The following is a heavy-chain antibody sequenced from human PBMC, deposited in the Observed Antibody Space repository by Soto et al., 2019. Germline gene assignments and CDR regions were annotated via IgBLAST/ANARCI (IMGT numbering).Heavy chain of an antibody. CDR2: IFYDGSNE. CDR1: PMIFRNFG. V-gene: IGHV3-30*18. CDR3: AKDRRYCSGGSCYGGLGFDY. D-gene: IGHD2-15*01. Sequence: PGRWRGRSCAASPMIFRNFGMHSPRQAQGKGLEWGAGIFYDGSNEYYADSVKGRFTISRDNSKNTLYLQMNSLRAEDTAVYYCAKDRRYCSGGSCYGGLGFDYWGQGT. J-gene: IGHJ4*02.